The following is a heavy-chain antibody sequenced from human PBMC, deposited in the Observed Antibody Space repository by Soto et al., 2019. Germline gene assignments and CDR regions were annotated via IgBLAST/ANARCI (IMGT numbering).Heavy chain of an antibody. CDR2: INHSGTT. CDR3: ARGVVI. Sequence: PSETLSLTCGVYGGSCSGYYWGWIRQSPEKGLEWIVEINHSGTTIYNPSLESRVTISIDTSKSQFSLKLRYVTAADTAVYYCARGVVIWGPGTLVTVSS. J-gene: IGHJ4*02. CDR1: GGSCSGYY. D-gene: IGHD3-16*02. V-gene: IGHV4-34*01.